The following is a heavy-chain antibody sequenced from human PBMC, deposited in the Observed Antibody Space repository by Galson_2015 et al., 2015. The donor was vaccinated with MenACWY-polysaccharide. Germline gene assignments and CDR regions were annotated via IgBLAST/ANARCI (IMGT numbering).Heavy chain of an antibody. CDR3: SGAYDITPL. V-gene: IGHV3-73*01. Sequence: SLRLSCAASGFTFSGSLIHWVRQASGKGLEWVARIRSKADNYATAYAASVKGRFTISRDDSKNTAYLQMNSLKTEDTAIYYCSGAYDITPLWGQGTLVTVPS. CDR2: IRSKADNYAT. J-gene: IGHJ4*02. CDR1: GFTFSGSL. D-gene: IGHD3-22*01.